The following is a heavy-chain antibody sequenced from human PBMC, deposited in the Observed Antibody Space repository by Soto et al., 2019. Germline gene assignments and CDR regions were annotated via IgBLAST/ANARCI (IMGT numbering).Heavy chain of an antibody. J-gene: IGHJ3*02. Sequence: GGSLRLSCAASGFTFSSYWMSWVRQAPGKGLEWVANIKQDGSEKYYVDSVKGRFTISRDNAKNSLYLQMNSLRAEDTAVYYCARDSGNYYDSSDAFDIWGQGTMVTVSS. CDR2: IKQDGSEK. CDR3: ARDSGNYYDSSDAFDI. D-gene: IGHD3-22*01. V-gene: IGHV3-7*03. CDR1: GFTFSSYW.